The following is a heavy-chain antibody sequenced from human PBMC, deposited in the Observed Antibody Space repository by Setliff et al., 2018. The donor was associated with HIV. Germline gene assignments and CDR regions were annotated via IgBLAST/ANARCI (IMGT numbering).Heavy chain of an antibody. Sequence: PGGSLRLSCAASGFTFSRYGMHWVRQAPGKGLEWVALISYDGSNKYYADSVKGRFTISRDNSKNTLYLQMNSLRAEDTAVYYCARGMVRGVLLMDVWGKGTTVTVSS. CDR3: ARGMVRGVLLMDV. CDR1: GFTFSRYG. V-gene: IGHV3-30*04. J-gene: IGHJ6*04. D-gene: IGHD3-10*01. CDR2: ISYDGSNK.